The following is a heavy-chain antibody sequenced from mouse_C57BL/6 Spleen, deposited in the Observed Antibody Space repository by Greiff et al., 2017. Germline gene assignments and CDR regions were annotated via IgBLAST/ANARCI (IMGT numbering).Heavy chain of an antibody. CDR2: IHPNSGST. D-gene: IGHD1-1*01. CDR1: GYTFTSYW. CDR3: GGGSSRWYFGV. J-gene: IGHJ1*03. Sequence: QVQLQQPGAELVKPGASVKLSCKASGYTFTSYWMHWVKQRPGQGLAWIGMIHPNSGSTNYNEKFKSKATMTVDKSSSTAYMQLRSLTSEDSAVYYCGGGSSRWYFGVWGTGTKVTVSS. V-gene: IGHV1-64*01.